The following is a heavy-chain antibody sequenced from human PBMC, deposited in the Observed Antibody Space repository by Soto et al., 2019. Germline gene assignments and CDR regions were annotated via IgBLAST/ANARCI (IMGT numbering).Heavy chain of an antibody. Sequence: GASVKVSCKAPGGTFSTYTITWVRQAPGQGLEWMGRIIPIIGIINYAQKFQGRVTMTTETSTTTSYMELRNLTSDDTAVYFCARDWRGAEGFDPWGQGTLVTVSS. CDR2: IIPIIGII. CDR3: ARDWRGAEGFDP. CDR1: GGTFSTYT. D-gene: IGHD3-3*01. J-gene: IGHJ5*02. V-gene: IGHV1-69*04.